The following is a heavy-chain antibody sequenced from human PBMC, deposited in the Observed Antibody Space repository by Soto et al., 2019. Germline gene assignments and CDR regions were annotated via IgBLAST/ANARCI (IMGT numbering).Heavy chain of an antibody. Sequence: SETLSLTCAVYGGSFSGYYWSWIRQPPGKGLEWIGEINHSGSTNYNPSLKSRVTISVDTSKNQFSLKLSSVTAADTAVYYCARKTSVATIMGYYYYMDVWGKGTTVTVSS. J-gene: IGHJ6*03. CDR1: GGSFSGYY. V-gene: IGHV4-34*01. CDR3: ARKTSVATIMGYYYYMDV. CDR2: INHSGST. D-gene: IGHD5-12*01.